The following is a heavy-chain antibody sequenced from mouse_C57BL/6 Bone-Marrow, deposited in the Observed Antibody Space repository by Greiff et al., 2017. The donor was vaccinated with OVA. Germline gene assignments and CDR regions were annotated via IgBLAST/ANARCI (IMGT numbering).Heavy chain of an antibody. CDR1: GYTFTSYW. Sequence: QVQLQQPGAELVKPGASVKLSCKASGYTFTSYWMHWVKQRPGQGLEWIGMIHPNSGSTNYNEKFKSKATLTVDKSSSTAYMQLSSLTSEDSAVYYCARSGITTVVPPVAYWGQGTLVTVSA. D-gene: IGHD1-1*01. CDR3: ARSGITTVVPPVAY. CDR2: IHPNSGST. J-gene: IGHJ3*01. V-gene: IGHV1-64*01.